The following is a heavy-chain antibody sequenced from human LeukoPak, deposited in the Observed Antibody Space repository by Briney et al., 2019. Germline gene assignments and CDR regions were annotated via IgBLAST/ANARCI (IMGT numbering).Heavy chain of an antibody. CDR3: ARDFFCSGGSCYSYYYYGMDV. CDR2: IKQDGSEK. Sequence: GGSLRLSCAASGFTFSSYWMSWVRQAPGKGLEWVANIKQDGSEKYYVDSVKGRFTISRANAKNSLYLQMNSLRAEDTAVYYCARDFFCSGGSCYSYYYYGMDVWGQGTTVTVSS. CDR1: GFTFSSYW. V-gene: IGHV3-7*01. J-gene: IGHJ6*02. D-gene: IGHD2-15*01.